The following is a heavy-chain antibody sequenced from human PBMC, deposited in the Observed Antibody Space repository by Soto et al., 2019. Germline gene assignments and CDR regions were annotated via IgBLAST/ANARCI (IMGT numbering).Heavy chain of an antibody. J-gene: IGHJ5*02. V-gene: IGHV4-31*03. CDR1: GGSISSSGYY. D-gene: IGHD3-3*01. CDR3: ARWWSGSRQGFDP. CDR2: IYYSGST. Sequence: SETLSLSCTVSGGSISSSGYYWSWIRQHPGKGLEWIGYIYYSGSTYYNPSLKSRIIISLDTSKNQFSLKLSSVTAADTAVYYCARWWSGSRQGFDPWGQGTLVTVSS.